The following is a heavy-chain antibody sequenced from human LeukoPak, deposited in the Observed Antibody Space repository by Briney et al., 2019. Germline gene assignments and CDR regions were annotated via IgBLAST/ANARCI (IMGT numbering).Heavy chain of an antibody. J-gene: IGHJ4*02. D-gene: IGHD3/OR15-3a*01. CDR3: AKRGVVIRVILVGFHKEAYYFES. CDR1: GITLSNYG. V-gene: IGHV3-23*01. Sequence: PGGSLRLSCAVSGITLSNYGMGWIRQAPGKGLEWVAGISGSGGSTYYADSVKGRFTISRHNPKNTLYLQMNSLRAEDTAVYFCAKRGVVIRVILVGFHKEAYYFESWGQGALVTVSS. CDR2: ISGSGGST.